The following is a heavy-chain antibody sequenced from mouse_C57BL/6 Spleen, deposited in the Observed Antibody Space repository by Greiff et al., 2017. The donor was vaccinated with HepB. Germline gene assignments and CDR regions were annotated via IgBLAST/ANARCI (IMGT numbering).Heavy chain of an antibody. V-gene: IGHV5-17*01. J-gene: IGHJ1*03. CDR1: GFTFSDYG. CDR3: ARGSSPYWYFGV. CDR2: ISSGSSTI. D-gene: IGHD1-1*01. Sequence: DVKLVESGGGLVKPGGSLKLSCAASGFTFSDYGMHWVRQAPEQGLEWVAYISSGSSTIYYADTVKGRFTISRDNAKNTHFLQMTSLRSEDTAMYYGARGSSPYWYFGVWGTGTTVTVAS.